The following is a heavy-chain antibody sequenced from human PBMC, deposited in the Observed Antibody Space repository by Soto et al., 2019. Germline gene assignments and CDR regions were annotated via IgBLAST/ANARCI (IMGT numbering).Heavy chain of an antibody. CDR2: INHSGST. V-gene: IGHV4-34*01. CDR3: ERDYSSGWYRY. CDR1: GGSFSGYY. Sequence: SETLSLTCAVYGGSFSGYYWSWIRQPPGKGLEWIGEINHSGSTNCNPSLKSRVTISVDTSKNQFSLKLSSVTAADTAVYYCERDYSSGWYRYWGQGTLVTVSS. D-gene: IGHD6-19*01. J-gene: IGHJ4*02.